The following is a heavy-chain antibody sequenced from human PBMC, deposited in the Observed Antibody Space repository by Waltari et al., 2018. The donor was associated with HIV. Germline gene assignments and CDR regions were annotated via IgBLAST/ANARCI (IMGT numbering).Heavy chain of an antibody. CDR2: IYTRGAA. J-gene: IGHJ5*02. D-gene: IGHD1-26*01. V-gene: IGHV4-61*02. CDR1: NGSISSGSFY. CDR3: ARAGAPGPEYGGVLSRGGYFDP. Sequence: VHLQESGPSLVKPSQTLSLICSVSNGSISSGSFYWSWVRQSAGQGLEWIGRIYTRGAAIYNPFLKGRLALAVEPARNQFSPEIYPAVAADTAVYHCARAGAPGPEYGGVLSRGGYFDPWGQGIQVVVSS.